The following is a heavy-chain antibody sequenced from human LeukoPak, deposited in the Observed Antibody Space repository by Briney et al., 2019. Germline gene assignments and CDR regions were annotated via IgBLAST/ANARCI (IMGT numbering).Heavy chain of an antibody. CDR1: GFTFSSSA. Sequence: GGSLRLSCAASGFTFSSSAMSWVRQAPGKGLEWVSAISNNGGYTYYADSVQGRFTISRDNSKSTLCLQMNSLRVEDTAVYYCAKDLDERWLVEPDHWGQGTLVTVSP. CDR3: AKDLDERWLVEPDH. D-gene: IGHD6-19*01. J-gene: IGHJ4*02. CDR2: ISNNGGYT. V-gene: IGHV3-23*01.